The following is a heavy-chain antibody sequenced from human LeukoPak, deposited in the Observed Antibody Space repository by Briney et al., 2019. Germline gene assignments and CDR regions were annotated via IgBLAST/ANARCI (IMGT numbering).Heavy chain of an antibody. CDR3: ARGLRFLEWLLSWFDP. CDR1: GYTFTSYD. D-gene: IGHD3-3*01. J-gene: IGHJ5*02. Sequence: ASVKVSCKASGYTFTSYDINWVRQATGQGLERMGWMNPNSGNTGYAQKFQGRVTMTRNTSISTAYMELSSLRSEDTAVYYCARGLRFLEWLLSWFDPWGQGTLVTVSS. CDR2: MNPNSGNT. V-gene: IGHV1-8*01.